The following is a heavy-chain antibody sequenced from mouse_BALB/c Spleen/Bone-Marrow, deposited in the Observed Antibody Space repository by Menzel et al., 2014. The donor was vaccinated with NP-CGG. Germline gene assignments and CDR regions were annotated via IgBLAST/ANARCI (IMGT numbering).Heavy chain of an antibody. V-gene: IGHV1-54*03. CDR3: ARRDDGYYYYAMDY. J-gene: IGHJ4*01. CDR2: INSGSGGP. D-gene: IGHD2-3*01. CDR1: QDTFTNYL. Sequence: VQLQQSGAELVRPGTSVKAYPEALQDTFTNYLIEWVKQRPGQGLEWIGVINSGSGGPNYNEKFKGKATLTADKSSSTAYMQLSSLTSDDSAVYFCARRDDGYYYYAMDYWGQGTSVTVSS.